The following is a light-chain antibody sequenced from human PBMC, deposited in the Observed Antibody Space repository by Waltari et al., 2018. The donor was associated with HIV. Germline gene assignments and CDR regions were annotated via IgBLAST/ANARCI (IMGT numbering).Light chain of an antibody. CDR1: SSDLGVYNS. CDR2: EVS. V-gene: IGLV2-8*01. J-gene: IGLJ2*01. Sequence: QSALTQPPSASGSPGQSVTISCPGASSDLGVYNSFSWYQQRPGKAPKVIISEVSKRSSGVPNRFSGSTSGNTASLTVSGLQADDEAEYFCSFYGGSNILVFGGGTKLTVL. CDR3: SFYGGSNILV.